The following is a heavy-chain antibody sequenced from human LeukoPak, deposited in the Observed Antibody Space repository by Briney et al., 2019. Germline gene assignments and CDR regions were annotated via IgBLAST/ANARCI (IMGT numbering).Heavy chain of an antibody. D-gene: IGHD6-13*01. Sequence: ASVKVSCKASGYTLTSYDINWVRQATGQGLEWMGWVNPNSGYAGSAQKFQGRITMTRDTSMSTAYMELSSLRSEDTAVYYCARGNRLYSSSWYSPAFDIWGQGTMVTVSS. CDR2: VNPNSGYA. J-gene: IGHJ3*02. V-gene: IGHV1-8*01. CDR3: ARGNRLYSSSWYSPAFDI. CDR1: GYTLTSYD.